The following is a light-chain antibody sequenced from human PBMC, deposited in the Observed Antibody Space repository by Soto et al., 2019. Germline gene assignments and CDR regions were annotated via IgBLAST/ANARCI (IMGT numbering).Light chain of an antibody. CDR2: EVD. CDR3: SSYTVINTAV. CDR1: SSDVGAYNY. J-gene: IGLJ3*02. V-gene: IGLV2-14*01. Sequence: QSALTQPASVSGSPGQSISISCTGSSSDVGAYNYVAWYQQKPGKAPQLLIYEVDNRPAGLSHRFSGSKSGNTASLTISGLQTEDEADYYCSSYTVINTAVFGGGTKVTVL.